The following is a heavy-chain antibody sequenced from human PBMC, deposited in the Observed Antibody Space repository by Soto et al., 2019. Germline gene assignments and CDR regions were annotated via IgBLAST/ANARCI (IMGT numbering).Heavy chain of an antibody. V-gene: IGHV1-2*02. CDR3: ATSGYSYGYYYYYGMHV. J-gene: IGHJ6*02. D-gene: IGHD5-18*01. CDR1: GYTFTGYY. CDR2: INPNSGGT. Sequence: GASVKVSCKASGYTFTGYYMHWVRQAPGQGLEWMGWINPNSGGTNYAQKFQGRVTMTRDTSISTAYMELSRLRSDDTAVYYCATSGYSYGYYYYYGMHVPGPAPTLTLS.